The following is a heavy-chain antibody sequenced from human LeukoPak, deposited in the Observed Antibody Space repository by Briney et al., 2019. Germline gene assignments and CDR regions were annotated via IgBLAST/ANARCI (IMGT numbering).Heavy chain of an antibody. CDR2: IYYSGST. CDR3: TRDGGLSSPFDY. Sequence: SETLSLACTVSGGSISSYYWSWIRQPPGKGLEWIGYIYYSGSTNYNPSLKSRVTISVGTSKNQFSLKLSSVTAADTAVYYCTRDGGLSSPFDYWGQGTLVTVSS. J-gene: IGHJ4*02. V-gene: IGHV4-59*01. CDR1: GGSISSYY. D-gene: IGHD6-6*01.